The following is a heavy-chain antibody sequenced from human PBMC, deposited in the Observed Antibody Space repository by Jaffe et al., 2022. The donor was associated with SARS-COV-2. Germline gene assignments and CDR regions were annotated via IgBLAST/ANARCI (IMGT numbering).Heavy chain of an antibody. V-gene: IGHV3-48*03. Sequence: EVQLVESGGGLVQPGGSLRLSCAASGFTFSSYEMNWVRQAPGKGLEWVSYISSSGSTIYYADSVKGRFTISRDNAKNSLYLQMNSLRAEDTAVYYCARDLPTGGYYYDSSVAFDIWGQGTMVTVSS. CDR3: ARDLPTGGYYYDSSVAFDI. CDR2: ISSSGSTI. J-gene: IGHJ3*02. D-gene: IGHD3-22*01. CDR1: GFTFSSYE.